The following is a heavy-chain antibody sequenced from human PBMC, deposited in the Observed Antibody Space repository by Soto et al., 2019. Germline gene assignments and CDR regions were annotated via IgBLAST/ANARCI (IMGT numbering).Heavy chain of an antibody. CDR2: IWYDGSNK. CDR1: GFTFSSYG. D-gene: IGHD4-17*01. CDR3: ARTYGTHTINGPAYYCGMDV. J-gene: IGHJ6*02. Sequence: GGSLRLSCAASGFTFSSYGMHWVRQAPGKGLEWVAVIWYDGSNKYYADSVKGRFTISRDNSKNTLYLQMNSLRAEDTAVYYCARTYGTHTINGPAYYCGMDVWGQGTTVTVSS. V-gene: IGHV3-33*01.